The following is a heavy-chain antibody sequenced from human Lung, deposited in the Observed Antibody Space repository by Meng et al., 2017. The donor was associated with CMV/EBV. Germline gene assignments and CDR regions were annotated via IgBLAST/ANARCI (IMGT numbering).Heavy chain of an antibody. D-gene: IGHD3-9*01. V-gene: IGHV1-2*02. J-gene: IGHJ4*02. CDR1: GYTFTDHY. CDR3: ARDNDWGPDY. Sequence: AXVXVSCKASGYTFTDHYFHWVRQAPGQGLEWMGWIYPNSGGTHYAQKFQGRLTVTTDTSISTGYMELSSLGSDDTAVYYCARDNDWGPDYWGQGTLVNVSS. CDR2: IYPNSGGT.